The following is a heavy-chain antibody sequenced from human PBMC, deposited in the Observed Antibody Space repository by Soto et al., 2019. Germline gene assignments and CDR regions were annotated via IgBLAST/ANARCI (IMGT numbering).Heavy chain of an antibody. V-gene: IGHV3-23*01. D-gene: IGHD2-15*01. CDR3: GKHSGSTHVIAFHI. CDR2: ISGSGVST. CDR1: GFTFSSYA. J-gene: IGHJ3*02. Sequence: EVQLLESGGGLVQPGGSLRLSCAASGFTFSSYAMSWVRQAPGKGLEWVSAISGSGVSTYYADSVKGRFTISRDNSKNTLYLQMSSLRAEDTALYYCGKHSGSTHVIAFHIWGQGTMVTASS.